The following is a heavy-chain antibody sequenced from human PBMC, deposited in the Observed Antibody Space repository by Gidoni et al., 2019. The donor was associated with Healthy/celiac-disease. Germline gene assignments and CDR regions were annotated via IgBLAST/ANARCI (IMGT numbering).Heavy chain of an antibody. Sequence: EVQLLESGGGLVQPGGSLRLSCAASGFTFSSYAMGWVRQAPGKGLEWVSAISGSGGSTYYADSVKGRFTISRDNSKNTLYLQMNSLRAEDTAVYYCANDYGDYDAFDIWGQGTMVTVSS. J-gene: IGHJ3*02. CDR2: ISGSGGST. D-gene: IGHD4-17*01. V-gene: IGHV3-23*01. CDR1: GFTFSSYA. CDR3: ANDYGDYDAFDI.